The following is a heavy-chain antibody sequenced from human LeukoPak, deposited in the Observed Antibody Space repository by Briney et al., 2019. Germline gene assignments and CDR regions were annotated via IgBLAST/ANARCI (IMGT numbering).Heavy chain of an antibody. CDR1: GDSISSYY. D-gene: IGHD4-17*01. J-gene: IGHJ4*02. Sequence: SETLSLTCTVSGDSISSYYWSWIRQPPGKGLEWIGYINYSGNTNDNPSLKSRVTISVDTSKNQFSLRLTSVTAADTAVYYCAREGRQDYVYFDCWGQGTLVTGSS. CDR3: AREGRQDYVYFDC. V-gene: IGHV4-59*01. CDR2: INYSGNT.